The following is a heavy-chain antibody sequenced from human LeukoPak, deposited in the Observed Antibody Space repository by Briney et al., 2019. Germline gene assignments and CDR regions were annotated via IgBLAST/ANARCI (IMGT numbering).Heavy chain of an antibody. CDR2: ISGSGDNT. CDR1: GFTFSSHG. CDR3: ARVTYGSGTFGAFDY. J-gene: IGHJ4*02. D-gene: IGHD3-10*01. V-gene: IGHV3-23*01. Sequence: GGSLRLSCAASGFTFSSHGMSWVRQAPGKGLEWVSTISGSGDNTYYADSVKGRFTISRDNSKNTLYLQMNSLRAEDTAVYYCARVTYGSGTFGAFDYWGQGTLVTVSS.